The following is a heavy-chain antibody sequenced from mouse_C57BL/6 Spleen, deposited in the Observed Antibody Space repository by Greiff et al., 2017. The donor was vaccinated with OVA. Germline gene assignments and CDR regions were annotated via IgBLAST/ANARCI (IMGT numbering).Heavy chain of an antibody. V-gene: IGHV5-17*01. CDR2: ISSGSGTI. CDR3: AWRSYGDNDCFDY. D-gene: IGHD1-1*01. Sequence: EVKLMESGGGLVKPGGSLKLSCAASGFTFSDYGMHWVRQAPEKGLEWVAYISSGSGTIYYADTVKGRFTISRDNAKNTLFLQMTRLRTEDTAMYNCAWRSYGDNDCFDYWGQGTTLTVSS. CDR1: GFTFSDYG. J-gene: IGHJ2*01.